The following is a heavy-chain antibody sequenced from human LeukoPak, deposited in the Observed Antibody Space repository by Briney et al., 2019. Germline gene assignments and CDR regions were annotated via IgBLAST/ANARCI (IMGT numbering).Heavy chain of an antibody. CDR1: GYSFTSYW. J-gene: IGHJ5*02. D-gene: IGHD6-19*01. Sequence: GESLKISRKGSGYSFTSYWIAWVRQMPGKGLEWMGIIYIGDSDTRYSPSFQGQVTISADKSISTAYLQWSTLKASDTAMYYCARHGGGGIAVAGAWFDPWGQGTLATVSS. CDR3: ARHGGGGIAVAGAWFDP. CDR2: IYIGDSDT. V-gene: IGHV5-51*01.